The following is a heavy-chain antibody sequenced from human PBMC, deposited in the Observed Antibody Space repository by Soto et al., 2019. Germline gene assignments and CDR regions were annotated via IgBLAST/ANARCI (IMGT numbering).Heavy chain of an antibody. J-gene: IGHJ6*04. CDR3: ASKGRYYALDV. V-gene: IGHV4-59*01. CDR1: CGSISSYY. CDR2: IYYSVIT. Sequence: SETLSLTCTVSCGSISSYYWSWIRQPPGNGLYCIGYIYYSVITNXXPSLKSRXXISVDTSKNQXSLKLXSVTAAYTAVYYCASKGRYYALDVWGKGTTVTVSS.